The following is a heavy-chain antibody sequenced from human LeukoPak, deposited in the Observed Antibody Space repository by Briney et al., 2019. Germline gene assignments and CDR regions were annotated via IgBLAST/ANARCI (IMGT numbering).Heavy chain of an antibody. CDR3: ARGRPTLAAAANNWFDP. CDR1: GGSISSGDYY. J-gene: IGHJ5*02. Sequence: SETLSLTCTVSGGSISSGDYYWSWIRQPPGKGLEWIGYIYYSGSTYYNPSHKSRVTISVDTSKNQFSLKLSSVTAADTAVYYCARGRPTLAAAANNWFDPWGQGTLVTVSS. CDR2: IYYSGST. V-gene: IGHV4-30-4*01. D-gene: IGHD6-13*01.